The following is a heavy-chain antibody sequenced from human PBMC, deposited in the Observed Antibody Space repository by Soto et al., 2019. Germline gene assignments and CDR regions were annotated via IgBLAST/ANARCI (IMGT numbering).Heavy chain of an antibody. CDR1: GGTFSSYA. CDR2: IIPILGTA. D-gene: IGHD3-9*01. J-gene: IGHJ4*02. CDR3: AREDYDILTGLDY. V-gene: IGHV1-69*01. Sequence: QVQLVQSGAEVKQPGSSVKVSCKASGGTFSSYAISWVRQSPGQGLEWMGGIIPILGTANYAQKFQGRVTITADESTSTAYMELSSLRSEDTAVYYCAREDYDILTGLDYWGQGTLVTVSS.